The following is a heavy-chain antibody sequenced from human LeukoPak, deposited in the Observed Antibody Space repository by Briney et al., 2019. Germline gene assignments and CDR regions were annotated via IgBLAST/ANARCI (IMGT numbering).Heavy chain of an antibody. Sequence: SETLSLTCAVYGGSFSGYYWSWIRQPPGKGLEWIGEINHSGSTNYNPSLKSRVTISVDTSKNQFSLKLSSVTAADTAVYYCARYRTYYYYYMDVWGEGTTVTVSS. CDR3: ARYRTYYYYYMDV. CDR2: INHSGST. V-gene: IGHV4-34*01. CDR1: GGSFSGYY. D-gene: IGHD1-7*01. J-gene: IGHJ6*03.